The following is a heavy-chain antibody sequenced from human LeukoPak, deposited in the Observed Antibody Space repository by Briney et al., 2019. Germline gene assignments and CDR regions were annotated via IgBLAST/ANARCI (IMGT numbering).Heavy chain of an antibody. D-gene: IGHD2-2*01. Sequence: PGGSLRLSCAASGFTFSSYSMNWVRQAPGKGLEWVSSISSSSSYIYYADSVKGRFTISRDNAKNSLYLQMNSLRAEDTAVYYCARDEYCSSTSCYPGAASWGQGTLVTVSS. V-gene: IGHV3-21*01. CDR1: GFTFSSYS. J-gene: IGHJ5*02. CDR3: ARDEYCSSTSCYPGAAS. CDR2: ISSSSSYI.